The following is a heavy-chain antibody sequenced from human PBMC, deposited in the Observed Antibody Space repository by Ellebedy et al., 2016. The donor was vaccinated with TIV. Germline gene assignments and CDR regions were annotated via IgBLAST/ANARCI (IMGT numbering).Heavy chain of an antibody. J-gene: IGHJ6*03. CDR3: ARENSILSGYDYYYYMDV. CDR2: ISSSSSTI. D-gene: IGHD3-9*01. Sequence: GESLKISXAASGFTFSSYSMNWVRQAPGKGLEWVSYISSSSSTIYYADSVKGRFTISRDNAKNSLYLQMNSLRAEDTAVYYCARENSILSGYDYYYYMDVWGKGTTVTVSS. CDR1: GFTFSSYS. V-gene: IGHV3-48*04.